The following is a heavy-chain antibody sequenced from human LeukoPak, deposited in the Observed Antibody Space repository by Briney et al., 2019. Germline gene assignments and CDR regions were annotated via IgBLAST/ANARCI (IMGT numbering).Heavy chain of an antibody. CDR3: ASSGSTSFFGAY. V-gene: IGHV4-34*01. D-gene: IGHD2-2*01. CDR2: INHSEST. CDR1: GGSYSGYY. Sequence: SETLSLTCAVYGGSYSGYYWSWIRQPPGKGLEWIGEINHSESTNYNPSLKSRVTISVDTSKNQFSLNLSSVTAADTAVYYCASSGSTSFFGAYWGQGTLVTVSS. J-gene: IGHJ4*02.